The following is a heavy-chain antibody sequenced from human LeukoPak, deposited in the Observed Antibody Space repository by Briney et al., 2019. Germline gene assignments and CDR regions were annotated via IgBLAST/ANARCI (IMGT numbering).Heavy chain of an antibody. CDR1: GYTFTSYA. J-gene: IGHJ1*01. Sequence: ASVKVSCKASGYTFTSYAISWVRQAPGQGLEWMGWISLYNAKTNYAQKLQGRVTMTTDTSTSTAYMELMSLRSDDTAVYYCARLGVAGDPSSAEYLQHWGQGTLVTVSS. D-gene: IGHD6-19*01. V-gene: IGHV1-18*01. CDR2: ISLYNAKT. CDR3: ARLGVAGDPSSAEYLQH.